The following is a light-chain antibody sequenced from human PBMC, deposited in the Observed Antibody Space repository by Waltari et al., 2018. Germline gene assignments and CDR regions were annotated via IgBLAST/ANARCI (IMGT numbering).Light chain of an antibody. J-gene: IGLJ1*01. CDR2: HVS. CDR1: SSAIGFYTF. CDR3: ASETSTTTLYV. Sequence: HSALTQPASVSGPPGPSTTIPCTGTSSAIGFYTFVSWYQQHPGKAPKVMIYHVSNRPSGVSNRFSGSKSGNTASLTISGLQPEDEADYYCASETSTTTLYVFGSGTKVTVL. V-gene: IGLV2-14*03.